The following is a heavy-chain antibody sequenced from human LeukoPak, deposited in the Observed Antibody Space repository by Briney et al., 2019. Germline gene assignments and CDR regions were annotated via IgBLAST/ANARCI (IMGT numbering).Heavy chain of an antibody. CDR3: ARPTRSPTNWFDP. CDR2: IYYSGST. D-gene: IGHD1-1*01. CDR1: GGSISSSSYY. J-gene: IGHJ5*02. Sequence: PSETLSLTCTVSGGSISSSSYYWGWIRQPPGKGLEWIGSIYYSGSTYYNPSPKSRVTISVDTSKNQFSLKLGSVTAADTAVYYCARPTRSPTNWFDPWGQGTLVTVSS. V-gene: IGHV4-39*01.